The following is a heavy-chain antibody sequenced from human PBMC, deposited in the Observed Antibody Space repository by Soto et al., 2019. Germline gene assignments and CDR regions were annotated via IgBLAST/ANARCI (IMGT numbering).Heavy chain of an antibody. V-gene: IGHV4-59*01. D-gene: IGHD2-21*02. CDR1: GGSISSYY. Sequence: QVQLQESGPGLVKPSETLSLTCTVSGGSISSYYWSWIRQPPGKGLEWIGYIYYSGSTNYNPSLKXXVTLSVDTSKNQFSLKLSSVTAADTAVYYCARMTFDDYFDYWGQGTLVTVSS. CDR2: IYYSGST. CDR3: ARMTFDDYFDY. J-gene: IGHJ4*02.